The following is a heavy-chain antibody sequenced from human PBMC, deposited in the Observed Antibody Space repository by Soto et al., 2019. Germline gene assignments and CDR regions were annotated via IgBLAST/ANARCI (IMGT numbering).Heavy chain of an antibody. V-gene: IGHV1-18*01. J-gene: IGHJ4*02. CDR3: ARGTVYDFWSGSNFDY. Sequence: ASVKVSCKASGYTFTSYGISWVRQAPGQGLEWMGWISAYNGNTNYAQKLQGRVTMTTDTSTSTAYMELRSLRSDDTAVYYCARGTVYDFWSGSNFDYWGQGTLVTVSS. CDR2: ISAYNGNT. D-gene: IGHD3-3*01. CDR1: GYTFTSYG.